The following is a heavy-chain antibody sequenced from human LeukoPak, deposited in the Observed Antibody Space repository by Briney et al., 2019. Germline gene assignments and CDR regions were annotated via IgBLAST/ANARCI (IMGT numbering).Heavy chain of an antibody. J-gene: IGHJ4*02. CDR1: GFTFSSYG. D-gene: IGHD3-22*01. V-gene: IGHV3-30*18. CDR2: ISYDGSNK. CDR3: AKDHYDSSDGANYFDY. Sequence: GGPLRLSCAASGFTFSSYGMHWVRQAPGKGLEWVAVISYDGSNKYYAVSVKGRFTISRDNSKNTLYLQMNSLRAEDTAVYYCAKDHYDSSDGANYFDYWGQGTLVTVSS.